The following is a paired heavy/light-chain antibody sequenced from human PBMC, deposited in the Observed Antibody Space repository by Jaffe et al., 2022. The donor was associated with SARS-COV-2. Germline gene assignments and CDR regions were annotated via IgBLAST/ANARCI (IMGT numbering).Light chain of an antibody. CDR2: GAS. V-gene: IGKV3-15*01. CDR3: QQYDDWPPAIT. J-gene: IGKJ5*01. Sequence: ERVMTQSPAILSVSPGERATLSCRASQSVSSNLAWYQQKPGQAPRLLIFGASTRATGIPARFSGSGSGTEFTLTISSLQSEDFAVYYCQQYDDWPPAITFGQGTRLELK. CDR1: QSVSSN.
Heavy chain of an antibody. CDR1: GLTFSTYA. Sequence: QVQLVESGGGVVQPGRSLRLSCAASGLTFSTYAMHWVRQAPGKGLEWVAVISSDGNYQYYAESVKGRFTISRDISKNTLYLQMNSPRAEDTAVYYCARDKVLWFGDLSSHYYHYYMDVWGIGTTVTVSS. V-gene: IGHV3-30*04. D-gene: IGHD3-10*01. CDR2: ISSDGNYQ. J-gene: IGHJ6*03. CDR3: ARDKVLWFGDLSSHYYHYYMDV.